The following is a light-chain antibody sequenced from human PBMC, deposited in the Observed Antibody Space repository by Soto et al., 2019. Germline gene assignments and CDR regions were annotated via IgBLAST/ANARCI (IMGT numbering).Light chain of an antibody. CDR1: QSISSW. J-gene: IGKJ1*01. CDR3: QQYNSYPKT. Sequence: DIQRTQSPSTLSASVGDRVTITCRASQSISSWLAWYQQKPGKAPKLLIYQASSLESGVPSRFSGSGSGTEFTLTISSLQPADFETYYCQQYNSYPKTFGQGTTVDIK. CDR2: QAS. V-gene: IGKV1-5*03.